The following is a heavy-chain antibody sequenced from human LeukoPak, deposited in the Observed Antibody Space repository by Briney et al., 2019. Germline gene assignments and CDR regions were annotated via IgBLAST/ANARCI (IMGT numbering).Heavy chain of an antibody. D-gene: IGHD5-24*01. Sequence: GASVKVSCKASGYTFTSYYMHRVRQAPGQGLEWMGIINTSGGSTSYAQKFQGRVTMTRDTSTSTVYMELSSLRSEDTAVYYCARAGMATTTPFDYWGQGTLVTVPS. CDR1: GYTFTSYY. J-gene: IGHJ4*02. CDR2: INTSGGST. CDR3: ARAGMATTTPFDY. V-gene: IGHV1-46*01.